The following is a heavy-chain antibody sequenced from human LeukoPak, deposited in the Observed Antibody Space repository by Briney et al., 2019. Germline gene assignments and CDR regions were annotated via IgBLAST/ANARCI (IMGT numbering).Heavy chain of an antibody. Sequence: GGSLRLSCVASGFTFSHSWMTWVRQAPGKGLEWVGHIKEDGSSQNYADSVKGRFTIPRDNAKSSLHLQMNGLRAEDTAMYYCVKDSGWFHFDSWGQGTLVTVSS. CDR1: GFTFSHSW. V-gene: IGHV3-7*03. CDR2: IKEDGSSQ. J-gene: IGHJ4*02. CDR3: VKDSGWFHFDS. D-gene: IGHD6-19*01.